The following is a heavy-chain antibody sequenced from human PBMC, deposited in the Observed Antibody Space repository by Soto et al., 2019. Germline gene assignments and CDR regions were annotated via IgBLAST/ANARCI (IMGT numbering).Heavy chain of an antibody. CDR2: IYHSGST. Sequence: LSLTCAVSGGSISSSNWWSWVRQPPGKGLEWIGEIYHSGSTNYNPSLKSRVTISVDKSKNQFSLKLSSVTAADTAVYYCARDRGVTISLYGMDVWGQGTTVTVSS. CDR1: GGSISSSNW. CDR3: ARDRGVTISLYGMDV. D-gene: IGHD3-9*01. V-gene: IGHV4-4*02. J-gene: IGHJ6*02.